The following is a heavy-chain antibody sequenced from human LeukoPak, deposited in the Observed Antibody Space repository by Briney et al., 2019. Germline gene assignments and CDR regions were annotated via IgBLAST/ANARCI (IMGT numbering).Heavy chain of an antibody. J-gene: IGHJ4*02. CDR2: IYANSYT. V-gene: IGHV3-66*01. D-gene: IGHD2-15*01. CDR1: GVTVSSNH. Sequence: GGSLRLSCVVSGVTVSSNHMSWVRQAPGKGLEWVSVIYANSYTYYADSVKGRFTISRDNSKNTLYLQMNSLRAEDTAVYYCAREIRRRVGYIDSGELDYWGQGALVTVSS. CDR3: AREIRRRVGYIDSGELDY.